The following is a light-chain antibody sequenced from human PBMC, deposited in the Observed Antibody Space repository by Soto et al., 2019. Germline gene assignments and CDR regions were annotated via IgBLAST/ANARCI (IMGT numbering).Light chain of an antibody. CDR1: HSITNY. V-gene: IGKV1-39*01. CDR3: QQTYSTLTWT. Sequence: DIQMTQSPSSLSASVGDRVTITCRASHSITNYLNWYQQRPGKAPNLLIYSASNLQSGVPSRFSGTGYGTDFTLTISRLQPEDVATYFCQQTYSTLTWTFGQGTKVEI. CDR2: SAS. J-gene: IGKJ1*01.